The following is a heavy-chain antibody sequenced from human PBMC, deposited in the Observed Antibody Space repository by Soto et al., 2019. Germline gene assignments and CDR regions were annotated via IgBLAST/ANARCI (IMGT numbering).Heavy chain of an antibody. J-gene: IGHJ6*03. CDR3: AKNGGSSYYYYMDV. CDR2: ISGSGGT. Sequence: GGSLRLSSAASGFTFSNYAMNWVRQTPGKGLEWVSGISGSGGTYYADSVKGRFTISRDSSKDTLYLRMSSLRADDTAVYYCAKNGGSSYYYYMDVWGKGTTVTVSS. D-gene: IGHD6-13*01. V-gene: IGHV3-23*01. CDR1: GFTFSNYA.